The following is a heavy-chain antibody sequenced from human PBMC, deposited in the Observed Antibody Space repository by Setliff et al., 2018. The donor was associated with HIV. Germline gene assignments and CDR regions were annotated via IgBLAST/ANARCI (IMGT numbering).Heavy chain of an antibody. J-gene: IGHJ6*02. V-gene: IGHV4-59*11. Sequence: SETLSLTCTVSNGSISSHYWSWIRQPPGKGLEWIGSLYHAGGARYNSSLKSRVTISGDTSRNLLSLTVTSVTPADTAVYYCARPVSKNYHGMDVWGPGTTVTVSS. CDR1: NGSISSHY. CDR2: LYHAGGA. D-gene: IGHD1-7*01. CDR3: ARPVSKNYHGMDV.